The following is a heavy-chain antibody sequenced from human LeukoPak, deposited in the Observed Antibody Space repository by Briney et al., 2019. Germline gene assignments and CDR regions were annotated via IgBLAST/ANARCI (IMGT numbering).Heavy chain of an antibody. CDR2: MNPNSGNT. J-gene: IGHJ4*02. CDR3: ARDGLSSTAFDY. V-gene: IGHV1-8*03. CDR1: GYTFTSYD. D-gene: IGHD2-2*01. Sequence: GASVKVSCKASGYTFTSYDINWVRQATGQGLEWMGWMNPNSGNTGYAQKLQGRVTITRNTSISTAYMELSSLRSEDTAVYYCARDGLSSTAFDYWGQGTLVTVSS.